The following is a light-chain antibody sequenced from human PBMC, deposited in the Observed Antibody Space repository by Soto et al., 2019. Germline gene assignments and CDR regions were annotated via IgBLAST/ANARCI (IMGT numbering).Light chain of an antibody. Sequence: ETVLTQFPGTLSLSPGERATLSCRASQTVSSSFLAWYQQKPGQAPRLLIYAASSRATGIPDRFSGSGSGTDFTLTISKLEPEDFAVYYCQQYDAQLWTFGRGTKVDIK. V-gene: IGKV3-20*01. CDR1: QTVSSSF. CDR3: QQYDAQLWT. J-gene: IGKJ1*01. CDR2: AAS.